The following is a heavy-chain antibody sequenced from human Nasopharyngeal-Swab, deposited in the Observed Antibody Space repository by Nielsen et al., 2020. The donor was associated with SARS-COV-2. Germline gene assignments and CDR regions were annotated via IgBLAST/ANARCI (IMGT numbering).Heavy chain of an antibody. D-gene: IGHD5-24*01. Sequence: GGSLRLSCAASGFTFSSYAMSWVRQAPGKGLEWVSAISGSGGSTYYADSVKGRFTISRDNSKNTLYLQMNSLRAEDTAVYYCAKDRVGARWLQLLGAFDIWGQGTMVTVS. J-gene: IGHJ3*02. CDR3: AKDRVGARWLQLLGAFDI. CDR2: ISGSGGST. V-gene: IGHV3-23*01. CDR1: GFTFSSYA.